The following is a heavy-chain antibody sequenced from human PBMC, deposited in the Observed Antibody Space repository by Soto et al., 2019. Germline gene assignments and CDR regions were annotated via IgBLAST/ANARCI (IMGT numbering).Heavy chain of an antibody. CDR3: AKGRGAASYDWPDC. J-gene: IGHJ4*02. V-gene: IGHV3-23*01. D-gene: IGHD3-16*01. Sequence: GGSLRLSCAASGFTFSTYGMSWVRQAPGRGLEWVSSVTSSGITTYYADSVKGRFTTSRDNFKDTLYLQMDSLRADDTAVYYCAKGRGAASYDWPDCWGQGALVTVSS. CDR1: GFTFSTYG. CDR2: VTSSGITT.